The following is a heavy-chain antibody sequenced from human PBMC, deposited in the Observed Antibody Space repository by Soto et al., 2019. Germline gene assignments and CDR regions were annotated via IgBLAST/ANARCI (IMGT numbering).Heavy chain of an antibody. V-gene: IGHV4-61*01. CDR2: IYYIGNT. CDR1: GGSVSSGYYY. D-gene: IGHD5-18*01. J-gene: IGHJ5*02. CDR3: ARIPVDTSMIYWLDP. Sequence: SETLSLTCTVSGGSVSSGYYYWSWIRQPPGKGLEWIGYIYYIGNTNYNPSLKSRVIISVDTSKNLFSLKLTSVTAADTAVYYCARIPVDTSMIYWLDPWGQGTLVTVSS.